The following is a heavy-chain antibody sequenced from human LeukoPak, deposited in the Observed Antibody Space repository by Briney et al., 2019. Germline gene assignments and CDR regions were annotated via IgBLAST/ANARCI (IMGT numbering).Heavy chain of an antibody. CDR1: GYTFTSYD. D-gene: IGHD3-3*01. J-gene: IGHJ4*02. Sequence: GASVKVSCKASGYTFTSYDNNWVRQATGQGLEWMGWMNPNSGNTGYAQKFQGRVTMTRNTSIGTAYMELSSLRSEDTAVYYCARGRSGRATIFGVVISAYGSGSYRFDYWGQGTLVTVSS. V-gene: IGHV1-8*01. CDR3: ARGRSGRATIFGVVISAYGSGSYRFDY. CDR2: MNPNSGNT.